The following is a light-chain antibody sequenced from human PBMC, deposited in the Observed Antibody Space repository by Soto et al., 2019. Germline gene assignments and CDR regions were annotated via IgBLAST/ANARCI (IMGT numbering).Light chain of an antibody. J-gene: IGKJ2*02. CDR1: QSVSIY. CDR3: QQRINWPGT. Sequence: EIVLTQSPATLSLSPGERATLSCRASQSVSIYLAWYQQKPGQAPRLLIYDASNRATGIPARFSSSGSGTDFTLTISSLEPGDFAVYYCQQRINWPGTFGQGTKLEIK. V-gene: IGKV3-11*01. CDR2: DAS.